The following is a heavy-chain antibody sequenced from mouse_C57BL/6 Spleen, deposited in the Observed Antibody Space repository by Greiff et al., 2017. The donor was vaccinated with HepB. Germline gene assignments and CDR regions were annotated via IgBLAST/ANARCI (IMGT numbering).Heavy chain of an antibody. D-gene: IGHD1-1*01. V-gene: IGHV5-17*01. CDR2: ISSGSSTI. J-gene: IGHJ1*03. CDR1: GFTFSDYG. Sequence: EVKVVESGGGLVKPGGSLKLSCAASGFTFSDYGMHWVRQAPEKGLEWVAYISSGSSTIYYADTVKGRFTISRDNAKNTLVLQMTSLRSEDTAMYYCARVITTVGGYFDVWGTGTTVTVSS. CDR3: ARVITTVGGYFDV.